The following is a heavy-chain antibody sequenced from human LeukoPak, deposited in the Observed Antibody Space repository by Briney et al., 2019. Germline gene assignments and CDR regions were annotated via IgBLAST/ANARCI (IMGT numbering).Heavy chain of an antibody. D-gene: IGHD5-24*01. Sequence: ASVKVSCKASGYTFTGYYMHWVRQAPGQGLEWMGWINPNSGGTNYAQKFQGWVTMTRDTSISTAYMELSRLTSDDTAVYYCARPTDVEMATVRSGGLDYWGQGTLVTVSS. CDR2: INPNSGGT. V-gene: IGHV1-2*04. CDR3: ARPTDVEMATVRSGGLDY. CDR1: GYTFTGYY. J-gene: IGHJ4*02.